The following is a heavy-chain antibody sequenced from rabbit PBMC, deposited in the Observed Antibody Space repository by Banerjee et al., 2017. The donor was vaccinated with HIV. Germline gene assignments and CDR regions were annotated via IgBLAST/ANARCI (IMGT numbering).Heavy chain of an antibody. Sequence: QEQLEESGGDLVKPGASLTLTCTASEFSFSSYWMSWVRQAPGKGLEWIGCIYTGSSGDTYYASWAKGRFTISKTSSTTVTLQMTSLTAADTATYLCARDLAGVIGWNFNLWGQGTLVTVS. J-gene: IGHJ4*01. V-gene: IGHV1S45*01. CDR2: IYTGSSGDT. CDR1: EFSFSSYW. D-gene: IGHD4-1*01. CDR3: ARDLAGVIGWNFNL.